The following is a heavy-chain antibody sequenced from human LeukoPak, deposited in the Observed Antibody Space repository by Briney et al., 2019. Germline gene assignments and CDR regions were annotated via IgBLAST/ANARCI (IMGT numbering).Heavy chain of an antibody. CDR1: GGTFSSYA. Sequence: ASVKVSCKASGGTFSSYAISWVRQAPGQGLEWMGIINPGGGSTSYAQKFQGRVSMTRDTSTSTVYMDLSSLRSEDTAVYYCARGSSHAGFWSIGGVIITPADYWGQGTLVTVSS. CDR2: INPGGGST. V-gene: IGHV1-46*01. J-gene: IGHJ4*02. CDR3: ARGSSHAGFWSIGGVIITPADY. D-gene: IGHD3-10*01.